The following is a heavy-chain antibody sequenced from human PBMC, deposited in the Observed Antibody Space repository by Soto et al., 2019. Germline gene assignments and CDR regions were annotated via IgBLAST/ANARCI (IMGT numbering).Heavy chain of an antibody. CDR2: INHSGST. D-gene: IGHD6-6*01. Sequence: SETLSLTCAVYGGSFSGYYRSWIRQPPGKGLEWIGEINHSGSTNYNPSLKSRVTISVDTSKNQFSLKLSSVTAADTAVYYCARDSELVPAVYYYYMDVWGKGTTVTVSS. V-gene: IGHV4-34*01. CDR3: ARDSELVPAVYYYYMDV. J-gene: IGHJ6*03. CDR1: GGSFSGYY.